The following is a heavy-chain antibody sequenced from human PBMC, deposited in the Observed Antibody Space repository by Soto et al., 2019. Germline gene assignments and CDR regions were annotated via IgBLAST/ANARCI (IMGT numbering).Heavy chain of an antibody. CDR2: IYYSGST. CDR3: ARVISSGCLDY. D-gene: IGHD6-19*01. Sequence: PSETLSLTCTVSGGSISRYYWSWIRQPPGKGLEWIGYIYYSGSTNYNPSLKSRVTISVDTSKNQFSLKLSSVTAADTAVYYCARVISSGCLDYWGQGTLVTVSS. J-gene: IGHJ4*02. V-gene: IGHV4-59*01. CDR1: GGSISRYY.